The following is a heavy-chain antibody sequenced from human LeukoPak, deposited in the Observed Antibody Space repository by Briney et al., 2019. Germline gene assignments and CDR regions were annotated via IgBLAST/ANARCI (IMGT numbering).Heavy chain of an antibody. J-gene: IGHJ4*02. CDR2: IYYSGST. CDR3: ARAILVGYSGYEYYFDY. Sequence: SETLSLTCTVSGGSISSNYWSWIPQPPGKGLECIGYIYYSGSTNYNPSLKSRVTISVDTSKNQFSLKLSSVTAADTAVYYCARAILVGYSGYEYYFDYWGRGTLVTVSS. D-gene: IGHD5-12*01. CDR1: GGSISSNY. V-gene: IGHV4-59*01.